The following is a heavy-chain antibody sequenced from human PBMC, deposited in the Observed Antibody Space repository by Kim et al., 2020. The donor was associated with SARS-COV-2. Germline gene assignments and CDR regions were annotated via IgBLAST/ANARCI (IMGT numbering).Heavy chain of an antibody. Sequence: SETLSLTCAVSGGSISSSNWWSWVRQPPGKGLEWIGEIYHSGSTNYNPSLKSRVTISVDKSKNQFSLKLSSVTAADTAVYYCAHANCTGGVCSPFDYWGQGTLVTVSS. CDR3: AHANCTGGVCSPFDY. V-gene: IGHV4-4*02. D-gene: IGHD2-8*02. CDR1: GGSISSSNW. CDR2: IYHSGST. J-gene: IGHJ4*02.